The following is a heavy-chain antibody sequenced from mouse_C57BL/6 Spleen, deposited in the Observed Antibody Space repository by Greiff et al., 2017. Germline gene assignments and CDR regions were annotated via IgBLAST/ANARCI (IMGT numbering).Heavy chain of an antibody. J-gene: IGHJ2*01. CDR3: ARYDGDRSDRDYFDY. CDR1: GYTFTIYW. V-gene: IGHV1-72*01. Sequence: QVQLQQPGAELVKPGASVKLSCKASGYTFTIYWMHWVKQRPGRGLEWIGRIDPNSGGTTYNEKFKSKATLTVDKPSSTAYMQLSSLTSEDSAVYNWARYDGDRSDRDYFDYWGQGTTLTVSS. D-gene: IGHD1-2*01. CDR2: IDPNSGGT.